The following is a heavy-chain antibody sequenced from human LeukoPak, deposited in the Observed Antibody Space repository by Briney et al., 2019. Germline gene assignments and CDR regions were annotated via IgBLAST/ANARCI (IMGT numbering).Heavy chain of an antibody. CDR1: GYTFTSYG. J-gene: IGHJ4*02. V-gene: IGHV1-18*01. CDR3: ARPYTIFGVAPDY. CDR2: ISAYNGNT. Sequence: ASVKVSCKASGYTFTSYGISWVRQAPGQGLEWMGWISAYNGNTNYAQKLQGRVTMTTDTSTSTAYVELRSLRSDDTAVYYCARPYTIFGVAPDYWGQGTLVTVSS. D-gene: IGHD3-3*01.